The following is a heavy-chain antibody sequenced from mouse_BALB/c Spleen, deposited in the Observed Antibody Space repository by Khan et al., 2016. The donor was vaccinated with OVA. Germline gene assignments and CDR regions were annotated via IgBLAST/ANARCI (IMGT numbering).Heavy chain of an antibody. CDR3: ARHGSTSCFAY. Sequence: VQLKQSGPELMKPGASVKISCKASGYSFTSYYIHWVKQSHGKTLEWIGYIDPFNGGSTYNQKFNVKATLTVDKSSNTAYMHLSSLTSEASAVYYCARHGSTSCFAYWGQGTLVTVSA. D-gene: IGHD1-1*01. CDR2: IDPFNGGS. V-gene: IGHV1-31*01. J-gene: IGHJ3*01. CDR1: GYSFTSYY.